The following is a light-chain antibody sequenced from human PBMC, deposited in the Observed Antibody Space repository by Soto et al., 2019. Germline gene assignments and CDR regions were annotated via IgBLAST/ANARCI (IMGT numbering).Light chain of an antibody. Sequence: DIVMTLSPDSLAVSLGERATINCKSSQSVLYSSNNKNYLAWYQQKPGQPPKLLIYWASTRESGVPDRFSGSGSGTDFTLTISRLETEDFAVFYCQQYGTSEIIFGQGTRLEIK. V-gene: IGKV4-1*01. CDR3: QQYGTSEII. J-gene: IGKJ5*01. CDR1: QSVLYSSNNKNY. CDR2: WAS.